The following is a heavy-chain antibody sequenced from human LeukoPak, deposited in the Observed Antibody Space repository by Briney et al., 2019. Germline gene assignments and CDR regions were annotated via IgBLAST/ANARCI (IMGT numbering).Heavy chain of an antibody. D-gene: IGHD3-3*01. CDR2: ISSSSSTI. Sequence: GGSLRLSCAASGFTFSTYAMTWVRQAPGKGPEWVSAISSSSSTIYYADSVKGRFTISRDNAKNSLYLQMNSLRAEDTAVYYCARVDDFWSGYYAYWGQGTLVTVSS. V-gene: IGHV3-48*01. CDR1: GFTFSTYA. CDR3: ARVDDFWSGYYAY. J-gene: IGHJ4*02.